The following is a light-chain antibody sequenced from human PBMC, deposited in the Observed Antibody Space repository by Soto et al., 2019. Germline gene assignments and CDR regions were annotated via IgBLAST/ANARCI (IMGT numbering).Light chain of an antibody. CDR2: KDS. CDR1: VLAKKY. CDR3: YSAADNNLL. J-gene: IGLJ2*01. V-gene: IGLV3-27*01. Sequence: SYELTQPSSVSVSPGQTARITCSGDVLAKKYARWFQQKPGQAPVVVIYKDSERPSGIPERFSGSSSGTTVTLTISGAQVEDEADYYCYSAADNNLLFGGGTKVTVL.